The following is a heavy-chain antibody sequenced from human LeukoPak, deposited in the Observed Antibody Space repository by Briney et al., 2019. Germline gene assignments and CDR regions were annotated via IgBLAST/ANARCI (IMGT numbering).Heavy chain of an antibody. J-gene: IGHJ6*03. V-gene: IGHV1-18*01. CDR2: ISAYNGNT. CDR1: GYTLTSYG. D-gene: IGHD3-22*01. Sequence: ASVKVSCKASGYTLTSYGISWVRQAPGQGLEWMGWISAYNGNTNYAQKLQGRVTMTTDTSTSTAYMELRSLRSDDTAVYYCARESGSSGYYLFDYYYYYMGVWGKGTTVTVSS. CDR3: ARESGSSGYYLFDYYYYYMGV.